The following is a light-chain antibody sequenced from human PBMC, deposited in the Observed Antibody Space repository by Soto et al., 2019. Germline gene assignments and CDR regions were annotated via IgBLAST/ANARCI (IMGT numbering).Light chain of an antibody. CDR1: QSVSATY. V-gene: IGKV3-20*01. J-gene: IGKJ4*01. CDR3: QHYVTSQLT. Sequence: EFVLAQSPGTLSLSPGERATLSCRASQSVSATYLAWYQQKPGQAPRLLIYAASSRATGVPDRFSGSGSGTDFTLTISRLEPEDFAVYYCQHYVTSQLTFGGGTKVEIK. CDR2: AAS.